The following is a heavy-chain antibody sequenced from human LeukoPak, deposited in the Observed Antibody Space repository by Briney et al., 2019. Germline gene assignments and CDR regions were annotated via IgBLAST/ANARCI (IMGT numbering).Heavy chain of an antibody. CDR3: AKAEYYDFWSGSYYFDY. CDR2: ISGSGGST. V-gene: IGHV3-23*01. Sequence: GSLRLSCAASGFTFSSYAMSWVRQAPGKGLEWVSAISGSGGSTYYADSVKGRFTISRDNSKNTLYLQMNSPRAEDTAVYYCAKAEYYDFWSGSYYFDYWGQGTLVTVSS. J-gene: IGHJ4*02. CDR1: GFTFSSYA. D-gene: IGHD3-3*01.